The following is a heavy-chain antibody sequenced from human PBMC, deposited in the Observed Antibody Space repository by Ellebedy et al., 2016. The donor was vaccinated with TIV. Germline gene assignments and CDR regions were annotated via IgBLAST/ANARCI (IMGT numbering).Heavy chain of an antibody. CDR3: ARRDGVMGSGGFYYYGMDV. Sequence: MPSETLSLTCTVSGGSFGVSGGSFRSDYWNWIRQTPGKGLEWIGNIQYSGDTYYNPSLTSRVTISLDTSKNQISLKLTSVTAADTAIDFCARRDGVMGSGGFYYYGMDVWGQGTTVTVSS. CDR2: IQYSGDT. D-gene: IGHD2-8*01. V-gene: IGHV4-59*08. J-gene: IGHJ6*02. CDR1: SGGSFGVSGGSFRSDY.